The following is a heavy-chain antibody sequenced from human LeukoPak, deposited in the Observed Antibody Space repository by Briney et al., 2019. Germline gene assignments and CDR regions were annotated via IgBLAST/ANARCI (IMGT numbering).Heavy chain of an antibody. CDR2: INSDGSST. CDR1: GFTFSSYW. J-gene: IGHJ4*02. Sequence: GGSLRLSCAASGFTFSSYWMHWVRQAPGKGLVWVSRINSDGSSTSYADSVKGRFTISRDNAKNTLYLQMNSLRAEDTAVYYCARGGVYSSGWYVDYWGQGTLVTVSS. CDR3: ARGGVYSSGWYVDY. V-gene: IGHV3-74*01. D-gene: IGHD6-19*01.